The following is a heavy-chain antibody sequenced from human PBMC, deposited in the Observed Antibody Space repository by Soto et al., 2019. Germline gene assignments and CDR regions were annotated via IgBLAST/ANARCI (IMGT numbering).Heavy chain of an antibody. J-gene: IGHJ4*02. Sequence: QITLKESGPTLVKPTQTLTLTCTFSGFSLSTSGVGVGWIRQPPGKALEWLALIYWNDDKRYSPSLKSRLTITKDTSKNQVVITITNMDPVDTATYYCAHSLEWLLVLDYWGQGAMLTVSS. CDR2: IYWNDDK. CDR3: AHSLEWLLVLDY. D-gene: IGHD3-3*01. V-gene: IGHV2-5*01. CDR1: GFSLSTSGVG.